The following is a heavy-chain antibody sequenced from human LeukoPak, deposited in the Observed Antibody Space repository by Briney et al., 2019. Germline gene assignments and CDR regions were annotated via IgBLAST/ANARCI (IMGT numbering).Heavy chain of an antibody. CDR1: GVSISGYY. J-gene: IGHJ4*02. Sequence: SETLSLTCTVSGVSISGYYWTWIRQPAGKGPEWIGRIYATGTTNYNPSLESRLTISVDTSKNQFSLKLSSVTAADTAVYYCARGVYIAAAQYGYWGQGTLVTVSS. CDR2: IYATGTT. V-gene: IGHV4-4*07. CDR3: ARGVYIAAAQYGY. D-gene: IGHD6-13*01.